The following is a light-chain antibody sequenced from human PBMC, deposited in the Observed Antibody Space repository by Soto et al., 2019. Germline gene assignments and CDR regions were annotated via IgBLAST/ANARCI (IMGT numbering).Light chain of an antibody. CDR3: QSYDSSLSALV. Sequence: QSVLTQPPSVSGAPGQRVTISCTGSSSNIGAGYDVHWYQQLPGTAPKLLIYGNSNRPSGVPDRFSGSKSGTSASLAITGLRAEDEADYYCQSYDSSLSALVFGGGTQLTVL. V-gene: IGLV1-40*01. J-gene: IGLJ2*01. CDR1: SSNIGAGYD. CDR2: GNS.